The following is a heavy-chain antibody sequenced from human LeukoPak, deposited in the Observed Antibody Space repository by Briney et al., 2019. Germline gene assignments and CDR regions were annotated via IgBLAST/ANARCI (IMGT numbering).Heavy chain of an antibody. CDR2: IYYSGST. CDR1: GGSISSFY. CDR3: AREEVPHGFDI. Sequence: KPSETLSLTCTVSGGSISSFYWSWIRQPPGKGLEWIGYIYYSGSTNYNPSLKSRVTISVDTSKNQFSLKLSSVTAADTAVYYCAREEVPHGFDIWGQGTMVTVSS. J-gene: IGHJ3*02. V-gene: IGHV4-59*01.